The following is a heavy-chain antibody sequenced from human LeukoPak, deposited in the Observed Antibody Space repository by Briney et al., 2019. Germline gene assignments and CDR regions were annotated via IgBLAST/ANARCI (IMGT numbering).Heavy chain of an antibody. V-gene: IGHV1-2*06. CDR2: INPNSGGT. CDR3: ARDRSGSPTNYYYYGMDV. J-gene: IGHJ6*02. Sequence: ASVKVSCKASGYTFTGYSMKWVRQAPGQGLEWMGRINPNSGGTNYAQKFQGRVTMTRNTSISTAYMELSRLRSDDTAVYYCARDRSGSPTNYYYYGMDVWGQGTTVTVSS. CDR1: GYTFTGYS. D-gene: IGHD1-26*01.